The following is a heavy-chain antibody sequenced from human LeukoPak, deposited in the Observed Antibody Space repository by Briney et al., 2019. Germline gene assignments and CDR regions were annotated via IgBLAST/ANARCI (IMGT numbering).Heavy chain of an antibody. V-gene: IGHV3-21*01. CDR2: ITSSSNYI. CDR3: AREGIPGPKDV. CDR1: GFIFSSYT. D-gene: IGHD6-13*01. Sequence: PGGSLRLSCAASGFIFSSYTMNWVRQAPGKGLEWVSSITSSSNYIYYADSVKGRFTISRDNAKSSLYLQMNSLIVEDTAVYYCAREGIPGPKDVWGKGTTVTVSS. J-gene: IGHJ6*04.